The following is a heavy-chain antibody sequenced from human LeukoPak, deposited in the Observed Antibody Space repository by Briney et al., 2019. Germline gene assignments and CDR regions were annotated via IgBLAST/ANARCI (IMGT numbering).Heavy chain of an antibody. CDR1: GASITGGSYY. Sequence: SQTLSLTCTVSGASITGGSYYWTWIRQPAGKGLEWIGRIYSSGHTNYNPSLKSRVTISVDTSKNQFSLKLSSVTAADSAVYFCAREGQQLVPPLDSWGQGTLVTVSS. J-gene: IGHJ4*02. CDR2: IYSSGHT. V-gene: IGHV4-61*02. CDR3: AREGQQLVPPLDS. D-gene: IGHD6-6*01.